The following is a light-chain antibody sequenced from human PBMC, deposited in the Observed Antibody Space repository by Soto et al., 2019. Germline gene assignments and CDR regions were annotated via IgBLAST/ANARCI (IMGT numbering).Light chain of an antibody. J-gene: IGLJ3*02. CDR2: TNN. V-gene: IGLV1-44*01. CDR1: SSNIGSNS. CDR3: AAWDDSQNGPV. Sequence: QSVLTQPPSASGTPGQRVTIPCSGSSSNIGSNSVSWYQQLPGTAPKLLIYTNNQRPSGVPDRFSGSKSGTSASLAISGLQSEDEADYYCAAWDDSQNGPVFGGGTKPPS.